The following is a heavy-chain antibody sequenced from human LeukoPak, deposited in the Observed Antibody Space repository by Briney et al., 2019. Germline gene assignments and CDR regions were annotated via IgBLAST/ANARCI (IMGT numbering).Heavy chain of an antibody. CDR2: IYTSGST. V-gene: IGHV4-61*02. D-gene: IGHD5-12*01. J-gene: IGHJ6*03. CDR3: AGFSGYAFYYYYMDV. CDR1: GGSISSGSYY. Sequence: SETLSLTCTVSGGSISSGSYYWSWIRQPAGKGLEWIGRIYTSGSTNYNPSLKSRVTTSVDTSKNQFSLKLSSVTAADTAVYYCAGFSGYAFYYYYMDVWGKGTTVTVSS.